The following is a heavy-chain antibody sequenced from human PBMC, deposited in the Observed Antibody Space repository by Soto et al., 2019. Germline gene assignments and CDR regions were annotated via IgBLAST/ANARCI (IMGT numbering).Heavy chain of an antibody. CDR1: GYTFTSYD. V-gene: IGHV1-8*02. D-gene: IGHD4-17*01. Sequence: QVQLVQSGAEVKKPGASVKVSCKASGYTFTSYDINWVRQATGQGLERMGWMNTNSGNTGYAQKFQGRVTMTRNPSISTAYMALSSVRSDDTDVYYCARGYDGDYFRLGYCYYMDVRGKGTTVTVSS. CDR2: MNTNSGNT. CDR3: ARGYDGDYFRLGYCYYMDV. J-gene: IGHJ6*03.